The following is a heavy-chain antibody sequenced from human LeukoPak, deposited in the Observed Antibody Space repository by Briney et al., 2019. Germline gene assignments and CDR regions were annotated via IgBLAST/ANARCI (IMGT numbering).Heavy chain of an antibody. J-gene: IGHJ4*02. CDR1: GGSISSYY. D-gene: IGHD3-10*01. CDR3: AREIGSGSYYNVPYYFDY. Sequence: KPSETLSLTCTVSGGSISSYYWIWIRQPAGKGLEWIGRIYTSGSTNYNPSLKSRVTMSVDTSKNQFSLKLSSVTAADTAVYYCAREIGSGSYYNVPYYFDYWGQGTLVTVSS. V-gene: IGHV4-4*07. CDR2: IYTSGST.